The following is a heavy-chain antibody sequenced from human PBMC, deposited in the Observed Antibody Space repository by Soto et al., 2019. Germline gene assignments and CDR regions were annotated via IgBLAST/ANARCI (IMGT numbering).Heavy chain of an antibody. D-gene: IGHD6-19*01. CDR1: GGSISGSY. J-gene: IGHJ4*02. V-gene: IGHV4-59*01. CDR2: VYYTGST. Sequence: SETLSLTCSVSGGSISGSYWSWIRQSPGKGLEWLGYVYYTGSTNYSPSLRSRVSISVDTSKNEFSLGLSSVTAADTAVYFCARSVAVPGAHIDYWGQGTQVTVSS. CDR3: ARSVAVPGAHIDY.